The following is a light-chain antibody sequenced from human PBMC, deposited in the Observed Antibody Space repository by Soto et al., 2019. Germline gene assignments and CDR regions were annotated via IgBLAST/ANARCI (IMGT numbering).Light chain of an antibody. Sequence: QYVLTQPPSVSGSPGQSVTISCTRTSIDVANYNYVSWYQQHPGKAPKLMIYDVNKRPSGVPYRFSGSKSGNTASLTISGLQAEDEADYYCCSYAGTYTRVFGTGTKV. CDR3: CSYAGTYTRV. V-gene: IGLV2-11*01. J-gene: IGLJ1*01. CDR2: DVN. CDR1: SIDVANYNY.